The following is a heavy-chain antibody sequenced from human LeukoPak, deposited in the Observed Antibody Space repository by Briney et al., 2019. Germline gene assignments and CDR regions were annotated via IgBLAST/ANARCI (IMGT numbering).Heavy chain of an antibody. D-gene: IGHD2-8*01. CDR1: GGTFSSYA. Sequence: SVKVSCKASGGTFSSYAISWVRQAPGQGLEWMGGTIPIFGTANYAQKFQGRVTITADESTSTAYVELSSLRSEDTAVYYCARSGYCTNGVCYKVRDAFDIWGQGTMVTVFS. J-gene: IGHJ3*02. V-gene: IGHV1-69*13. CDR2: TIPIFGTA. CDR3: ARSGYCTNGVCYKVRDAFDI.